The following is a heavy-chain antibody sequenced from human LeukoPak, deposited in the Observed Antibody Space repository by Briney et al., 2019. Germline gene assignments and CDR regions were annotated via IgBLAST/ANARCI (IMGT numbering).Heavy chain of an antibody. V-gene: IGHV3-30*02. J-gene: IGHJ6*04. CDR1: GFTFSNYG. CDR2: IQFDGSET. Sequence: PGGSLRLSCAASGFTFSNYGMHWVRQAPGKGLEWVAFIQFDGSETYYADSVKGRFTISRDNAKNSLYLQMNSLRAEDTAVYYCAELGITMIGGVWGKGTTVTISS. CDR3: AELGITMIGGV. D-gene: IGHD3-10*02.